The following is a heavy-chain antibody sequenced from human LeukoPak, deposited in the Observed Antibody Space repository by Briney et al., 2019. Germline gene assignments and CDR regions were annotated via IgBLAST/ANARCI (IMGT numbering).Heavy chain of an antibody. Sequence: GGSLRLSCAASGFTFSSYAMSWVRQAPGKGLEWVSAISGSGGSTYYADSVKGRFTISRDNSKNTLYLQMNSLRAEDTAVYYSVKDGSSWYPHRADWFDPWGQGTLVTVSS. CDR3: VKDGSSWYPHRADWFDP. CDR1: GFTFSSYA. CDR2: ISGSGGST. V-gene: IGHV3-23*01. D-gene: IGHD6-13*01. J-gene: IGHJ5*02.